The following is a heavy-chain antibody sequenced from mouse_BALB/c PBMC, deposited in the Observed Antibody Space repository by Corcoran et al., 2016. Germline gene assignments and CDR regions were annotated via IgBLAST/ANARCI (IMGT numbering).Heavy chain of an antibody. CDR2: INTYTGEP. CDR1: GYTFTNYG. J-gene: IGHJ4*01. CDR3: ARESYAMDY. Sequence: QIQLVQTGPELKKPGETVKSSCKASGYTFTNYGMNWLKQAPGKGLKWMGWINTYTGEPTYADDFKGRFAFSLETSASTAYLQINNLKNEDTATYFCARESYAMDYWGQGTSVTVSS. D-gene: IGHD6-2*01. V-gene: IGHV9-3-1*01.